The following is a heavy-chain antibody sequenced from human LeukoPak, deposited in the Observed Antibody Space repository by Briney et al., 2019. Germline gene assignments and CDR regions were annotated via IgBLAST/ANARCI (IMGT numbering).Heavy chain of an antibody. CDR2: ISAYNGNT. V-gene: IGHV1-18*01. CDR3: ARPRYYYDSSGYYPYYFDY. D-gene: IGHD3-22*01. Sequence: APVKVSCKASGYTFTSYGISWVRQAPGQGLEWMGWISAYNGNTNYAQKLQGRVTMTTDTSTSTAYMELRSLRSDDTAVYYCARPRYYYDSSGYYPYYFDYWGQGTLVTVSS. CDR1: GYTFTSYG. J-gene: IGHJ4*02.